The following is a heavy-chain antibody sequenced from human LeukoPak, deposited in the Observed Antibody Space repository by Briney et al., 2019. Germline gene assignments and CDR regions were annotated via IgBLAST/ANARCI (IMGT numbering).Heavy chain of an antibody. Sequence: GSLRLSCAASGFTFSSYEMNWVRQAPGQGLEWVAYISSTGNTVHYAGSVKGRFTISRDNAKNSLYLQMSSLRAEDTAVYYCASPNWNFVKWGQGTLVTVSS. J-gene: IGHJ1*01. CDR3: ASPNWNFVK. CDR2: ISSTGNTV. D-gene: IGHD1-1*01. V-gene: IGHV3-48*03. CDR1: GFTFSSYE.